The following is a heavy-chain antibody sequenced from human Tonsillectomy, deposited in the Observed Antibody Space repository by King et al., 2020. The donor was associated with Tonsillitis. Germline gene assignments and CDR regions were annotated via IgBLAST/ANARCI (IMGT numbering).Heavy chain of an antibody. V-gene: IGHV3-23*04. CDR1: GFTFSSYA. D-gene: IGHD3/OR15-3a*01. CDR2: ISGSGSST. J-gene: IGHJ6*03. CDR3: AKVTLTDISEFWTGYHMDV. Sequence: VQLVESGGNLVQPGGSLRLSCAASGFTFSSYAMTWVRQAPGRGLEWVSGISGSGSSTYYADSGRGRFTISRDNSKNTLYLQMNSLRAEDTAVFYCAKVTLTDISEFWTGYHMDVWGKGTTVTVSS.